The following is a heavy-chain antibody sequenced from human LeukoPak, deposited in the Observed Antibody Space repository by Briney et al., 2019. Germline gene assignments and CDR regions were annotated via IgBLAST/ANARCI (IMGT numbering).Heavy chain of an antibody. D-gene: IGHD3-10*01. CDR3: ARRKNTGISMVRGVRGGLNWFDP. CDR2: INHSGST. V-gene: IGHV4-34*01. J-gene: IGHJ5*02. Sequence: SETLSLTCAVYGGSFSGYYWSWIRQPPGKGLEWIGEINHSGSTNYNPSLKSRVTISVDTSKNQFSLKLSSVTAADTAVYYCARRKNTGISMVRGVRGGLNWFDPWGQGTLVSVSS. CDR1: GGSFSGYY.